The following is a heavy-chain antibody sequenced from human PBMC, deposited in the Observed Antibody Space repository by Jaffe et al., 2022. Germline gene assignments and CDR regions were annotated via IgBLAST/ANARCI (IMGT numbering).Heavy chain of an antibody. CDR2: ISWDGGST. D-gene: IGHD5-12*01. CDR1: GFTFDDYA. CDR3: AKDARDIVATIGDGNYYYYYMDV. J-gene: IGHJ6*03. V-gene: IGHV3-43D*04. Sequence: EVQLVESGGVVVQPGGSLRLSCAASGFTFDDYAMHWVRQAPGKGLEWVSLISWDGGSTYYADSVKGRFTISRDNSKNSLYLQMNSLRAEDTALYYCAKDARDIVATIGDGNYYYYYMDVWGKGTTVTVSS.